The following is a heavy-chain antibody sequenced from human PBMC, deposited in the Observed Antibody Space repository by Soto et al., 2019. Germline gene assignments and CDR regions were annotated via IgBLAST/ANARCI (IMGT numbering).Heavy chain of an antibody. CDR1: GGTFGSYT. V-gene: IGHV1-69*06. CDR2: IIPMFGTA. CDR3: ARQRAMPPHFYSGMDV. D-gene: IGHD2-2*01. Sequence: QVHLVQSGAEVKEPGSSVKVSCTASGGTFGSYTVTWVRQAPGQGLEWMGEIIPMFGTASYAQKFQGRVTLTADKSTTTAHMELRSLSSDDTAVYFCARQRAMPPHFYSGMDVWGQGTTVTVSS. J-gene: IGHJ6*02.